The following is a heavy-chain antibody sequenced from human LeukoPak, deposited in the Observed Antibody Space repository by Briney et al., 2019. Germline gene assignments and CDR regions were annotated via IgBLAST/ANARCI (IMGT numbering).Heavy chain of an antibody. D-gene: IGHD6-13*01. V-gene: IGHV3-48*01. CDR1: GFTFSNYI. CDR3: ARDSIQQQLVLEDRGYPYYFEH. CDR2: ISSSSSPI. Sequence: GGSLRLSCAASGFTFSNYIMDWVRQAPGKGLEWLSYISSSSSPIYYADSVKGRFTTSRDNAKTSLYLQMNSLRAEDTAVYYCARDSIQQQLVLEDRGYPYYFEHWGQGTLVTVSS. J-gene: IGHJ4*02.